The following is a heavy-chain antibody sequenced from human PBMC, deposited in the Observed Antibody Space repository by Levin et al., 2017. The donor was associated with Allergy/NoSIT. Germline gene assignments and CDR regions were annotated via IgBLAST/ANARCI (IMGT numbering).Heavy chain of an antibody. CDR3: ARDPSDCTGGVCYGDGSFDY. CDR2: IWYDGSNK. Sequence: GGSLRLSCAASGFTFSSYGMHWVRQAPGKGLEWVAVIWYDGSNKYYADSVKGRFTISRDNSKNTLYLQMNSLRAEDTAVYYCARDPSDCTGGVCYGDGSFDYWGQGTLVTVSS. J-gene: IGHJ4*02. CDR1: GFTFSSYG. V-gene: IGHV3-33*01. D-gene: IGHD2-8*02.